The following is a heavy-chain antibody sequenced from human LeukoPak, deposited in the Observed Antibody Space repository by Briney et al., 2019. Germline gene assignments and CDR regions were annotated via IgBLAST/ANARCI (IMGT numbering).Heavy chain of an antibody. CDR1: GGSISSGGYY. CDR3: AREVRAAGESIDY. V-gene: IGHV4-30-2*01. CDR2: IYHSGST. Sequence: KPSQTLSLTCTVSGGSISSGGYYWSWIRQPPGKGLEWIGYIYHSGSTYYNPSLKSRVTISVDRSKNQFSLKLSSVTAADTAVYYCAREVRAAGESIDYWGQGTLVTVSS. D-gene: IGHD6-13*01. J-gene: IGHJ4*02.